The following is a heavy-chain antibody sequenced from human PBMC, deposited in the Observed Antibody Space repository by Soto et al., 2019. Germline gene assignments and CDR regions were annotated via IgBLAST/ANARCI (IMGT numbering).Heavy chain of an antibody. CDR1: GVSIGGSADY. Sequence: QLNLQASGPGLVKPSDTLSLTCAVSGVSIGGSADYWACIRQAPDRGLEWIGSVLYSGSSYTNPSLKGRVTLFVDMRKNQFSLKLLSVTAADTAVYFCARQRSDHGARHFDFWAQGTQVLVSS. J-gene: IGHJ4*02. CDR3: ARQRSDHGARHFDF. V-gene: IGHV4-39*01. D-gene: IGHD4-17*01. CDR2: VLYSGSS.